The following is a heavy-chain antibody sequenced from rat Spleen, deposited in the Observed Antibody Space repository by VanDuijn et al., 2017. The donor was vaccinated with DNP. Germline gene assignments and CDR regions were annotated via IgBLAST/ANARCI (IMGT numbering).Heavy chain of an antibody. Sequence: EVQLVESGGGLVQPGRSLKLSCAASGFTFSNYGFHWIRQAPTKGLEWVSSISPRHNIVHYRDSVKGRFTISRDNAEGTLYLQMDSLKSEDTATYYCATRSAPDYWGQGVMVTVSS. V-gene: IGHV5-19*01. CDR3: ATRSAPDY. CDR1: GFTFSNYG. D-gene: IGHD3-1*01. J-gene: IGHJ2*01. CDR2: ISPRHNIV.